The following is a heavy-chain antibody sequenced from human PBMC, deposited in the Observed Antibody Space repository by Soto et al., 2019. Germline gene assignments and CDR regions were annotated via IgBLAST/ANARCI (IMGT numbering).Heavy chain of an antibody. D-gene: IGHD3-10*02. V-gene: IGHV2-5*02. Sequence: QITLKESGPTLVKPTQTLTLTCTFSGLSLSTSGEDVGCIRQPPGKALEWLALIYWDDDKRYNPTLKTRLTIPKDTSKNQGVLTLTNMDPVDTATYYCAHYVSTSPAGWFDPWGQGIRVTVSS. J-gene: IGHJ5*02. CDR1: GLSLSTSGED. CDR3: AHYVSTSPAGWFDP. CDR2: IYWDDDK.